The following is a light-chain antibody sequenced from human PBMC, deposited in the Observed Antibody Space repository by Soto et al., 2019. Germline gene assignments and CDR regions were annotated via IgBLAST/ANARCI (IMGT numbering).Light chain of an antibody. J-gene: IGKJ1*01. V-gene: IGKV3-20*01. Sequence: EIVLTQSPGTLSLSPGERATLSCRASQSVSTNYLAWYQRKPGQAPRLLIYGASSRATGIPDRFSGSGSGTDFTLTITRLEPEDFAVYSCLQYGSSPPTFGQGTKVEIK. CDR2: GAS. CDR1: QSVSTNY. CDR3: LQYGSSPPT.